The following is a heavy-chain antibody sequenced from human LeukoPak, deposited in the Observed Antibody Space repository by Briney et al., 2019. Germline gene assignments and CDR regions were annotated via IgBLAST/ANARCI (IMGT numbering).Heavy chain of an antibody. V-gene: IGHV3-48*01. CDR2: ISYTGNTI. Sequence: PGGSLRLSCEASGFLFSSYNMNWVRQAPGKGLEWVSYISYTGNTIYYADSAEGRLTISRDNAKNSLILQLTSLRTEDTAVYYCVRMTHSGNSFDYWGQGTLVIVSS. CDR1: GFLFSSYN. J-gene: IGHJ4*02. D-gene: IGHD4-23*01. CDR3: VRMTHSGNSFDY.